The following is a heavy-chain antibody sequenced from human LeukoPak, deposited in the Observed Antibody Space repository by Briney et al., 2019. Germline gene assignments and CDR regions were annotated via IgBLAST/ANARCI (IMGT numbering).Heavy chain of an antibody. J-gene: IGHJ6*03. CDR3: ARVQMTTTSSYYYYYMDV. V-gene: IGHV1-3*01. CDR1: GYTFTSYA. Sequence: ASVKVSCKASGYTFTSYAMHWVRQAPGQRLEWMGWINAGNGNTKYSQKFQGRVTITRDTSASTAYMELSSLRSEDTAVYYCARVQMTTTSSYYYYYMDVWGKGTTVTVSS. D-gene: IGHD4-11*01. CDR2: INAGNGNT.